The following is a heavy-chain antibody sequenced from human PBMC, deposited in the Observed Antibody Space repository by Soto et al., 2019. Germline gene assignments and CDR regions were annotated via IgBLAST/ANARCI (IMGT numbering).Heavy chain of an antibody. D-gene: IGHD6-25*01. V-gene: IGHV3-13*01. CDR3: ARDGGLSRGLNYHYMDV. CDR2: SGTAGDT. Sequence: EVQLVESGGGLVQPGGSLRLSCAASGFTFSNYDMHWVRQVTGIGLEWVSGSGTAGDTYYPGSVKGRFTISRENAKNSLYLQMNSLRAGDTAVYYCARDGGLSRGLNYHYMDVWGKGTTVTVSS. J-gene: IGHJ6*03. CDR1: GFTFSNYD.